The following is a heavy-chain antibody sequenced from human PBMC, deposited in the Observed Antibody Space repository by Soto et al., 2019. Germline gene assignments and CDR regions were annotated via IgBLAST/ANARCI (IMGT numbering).Heavy chain of an antibody. V-gene: IGHV3-30-3*01. J-gene: IGHJ4*02. Sequence: SLRLSCAASGFTFSSYAMHWVRQAPGKGLEWVAVISYDGSNKYYADSVEGRFTISRDNSKNTLYLQMNSLRAEDTAVYYCASEQLAVLRGVLDYWGQGTLVTVSS. CDR3: ASEQLAVLRGVLDY. D-gene: IGHD1-1*01. CDR2: ISYDGSNK. CDR1: GFTFSSYA.